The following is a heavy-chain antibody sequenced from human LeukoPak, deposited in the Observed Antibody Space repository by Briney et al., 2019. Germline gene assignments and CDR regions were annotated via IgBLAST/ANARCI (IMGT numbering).Heavy chain of an antibody. V-gene: IGHV3-7*01. CDR1: GFTFSSYW. J-gene: IGHJ4*02. Sequence: GGSLRLSCAASGFTFSSYWMSWVRQAPGKGLEWVANIKQDGSEKYYVDSVKGRFTISRDNAKNSLYLQMNNLRAEDTAVYYCAREGRYSGYDYDYFDYWGQGTLVTVSS. D-gene: IGHD5-12*01. CDR2: IKQDGSEK. CDR3: AREGRYSGYDYDYFDY.